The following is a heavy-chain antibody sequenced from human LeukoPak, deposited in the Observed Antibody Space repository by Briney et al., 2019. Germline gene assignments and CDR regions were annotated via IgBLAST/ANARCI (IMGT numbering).Heavy chain of an antibody. CDR3: ARRYAAATRYYYDSRAYWYFDL. V-gene: IGHV4-34*01. D-gene: IGHD3-22*01. CDR1: GGSFSGYY. CDR2: INDSGST. J-gene: IGHJ2*01. Sequence: SATLSLTCAVYGGSFSGYYWSWIRQPPGKGLEWIGEINDSGSTNYNPSLKSRVTISVDTSKNQFSLKLSSVTAADTAVYYCARRYAAATRYYYDSRAYWYFDLWGRGTLVTVSS.